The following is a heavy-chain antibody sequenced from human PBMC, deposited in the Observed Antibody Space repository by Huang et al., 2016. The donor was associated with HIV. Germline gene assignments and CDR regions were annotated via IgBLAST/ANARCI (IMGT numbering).Heavy chain of an antibody. D-gene: IGHD3-22*01. J-gene: IGHJ4*02. V-gene: IGHV1-69*13. CDR1: GGTFSSYA. Sequence: QVQLVQSGAEVKKPGSSVKVSCKASGGTFSSYAISWVRQAPGQGLEWMGRICPIFGTANYAQKFQCRVTITADESTSTAYMELSSLRSEDTAVYYCARARGYYDSSVSYYFDYWGQGTLVTVSS. CDR2: ICPIFGTA. CDR3: ARARGYYDSSVSYYFDY.